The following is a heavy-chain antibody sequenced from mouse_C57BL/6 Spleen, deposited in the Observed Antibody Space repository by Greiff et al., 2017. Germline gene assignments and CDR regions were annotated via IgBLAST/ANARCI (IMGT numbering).Heavy chain of an antibody. V-gene: IGHV5-12*01. CDR1: GFTFSDYY. CDR3: ARQGYGAMDY. D-gene: IGHD2-10*02. Sequence: EVMLVESGGGLVQPGGSLKLSCAASGFTFSDYYMYWVRQTPEKRLEWVAYISNGGGSTYYPDTVKGRFTISRDNAKNTLYLQMSRLKSEDTAMYDCARQGYGAMDYWGQGTSVTVSS. J-gene: IGHJ4*01. CDR2: ISNGGGST.